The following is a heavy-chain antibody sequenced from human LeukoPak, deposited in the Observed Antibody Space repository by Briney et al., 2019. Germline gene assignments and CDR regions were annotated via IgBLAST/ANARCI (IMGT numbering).Heavy chain of an antibody. J-gene: IGHJ4*02. CDR3: ARLTWSGYYLDY. Sequence: PGGSLRLSCVASGFSISSHWMSWVRQAPGKGLEWVASLKEDVSARNLVDSVKGRFTISTDNAKNSLYLQMNSLRAEDTAVYYCARLTWSGYYLDYWGQGTLVTVSS. D-gene: IGHD3-3*01. CDR1: GFSISSHW. CDR2: LKEDVSAR. V-gene: IGHV3-7*01.